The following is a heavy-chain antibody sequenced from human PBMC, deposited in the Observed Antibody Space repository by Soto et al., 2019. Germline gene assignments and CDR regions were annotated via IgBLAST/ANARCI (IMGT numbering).Heavy chain of an antibody. J-gene: IGHJ4*02. Sequence: LSLTCTASGGSISSYYWSWIRQPPGKGLEWIGCIYYSGSTNYNPSLKSRVTISVDTSKNQFSLKLSSVTAADTAVYYCARNYYDSSGYLFFDYWGQGTLVTVSS. D-gene: IGHD3-22*01. CDR3: ARNYYDSSGYLFFDY. CDR2: IYYSGST. V-gene: IGHV4-59*01. CDR1: GGSISSYY.